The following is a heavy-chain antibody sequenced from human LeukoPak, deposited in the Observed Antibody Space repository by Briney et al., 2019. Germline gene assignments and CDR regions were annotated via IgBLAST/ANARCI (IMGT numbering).Heavy chain of an antibody. CDR3: ARGPRISNLEH. J-gene: IGHJ4*02. V-gene: IGHV3-23*01. CDR2: ISGSGTST. D-gene: IGHD2-15*01. Sequence: PGGSLRLSCAASGFTFSSHAMSWVRQAPGKGLEWVSAISGSGTSTYYADSVRGRFTISRDNSKNTLYLQMSSLRADDTAVYYCARGPRISNLEHWGQGTLVTVSS. CDR1: GFTFSSHA.